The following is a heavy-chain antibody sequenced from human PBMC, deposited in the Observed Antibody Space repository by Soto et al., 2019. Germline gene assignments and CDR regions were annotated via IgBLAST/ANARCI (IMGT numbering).Heavy chain of an antibody. D-gene: IGHD4-17*01. CDR1: GYSFTSYW. CDR2: IYPGDSDT. J-gene: IGHJ6*02. CDR3: ARHLGSYDYGDYRFNSYDYYYGMDV. Sequence: GESLKISCKGSGYSFTSYWIGWVRQMPGKGLEWMGIIYPGDSDTRYSPSFQGQVTISADKSISTAYLQWSSLKASDTAMYYCARHLGSYDYGDYRFNSYDYYYGMDVWGQGTTVTVSS. V-gene: IGHV5-51*01.